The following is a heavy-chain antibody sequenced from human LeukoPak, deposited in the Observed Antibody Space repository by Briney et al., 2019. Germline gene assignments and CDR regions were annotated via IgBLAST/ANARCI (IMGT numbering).Heavy chain of an antibody. CDR3: TRVAGVRGVRYYYYMDV. J-gene: IGHJ6*03. V-gene: IGHV3-49*04. CDR1: GSTFRDYA. D-gene: IGHD3-10*01. CDR2: IRSKAYGGTT. Sequence: PGGSLRLSCTASGSTFRDYAMSWVRQAPGKGLEWVGFIRSKAYGGTTEYAASVKGRFTISRDDSKSIAYLQMNSLKTEDTAVYYCTRVAGVRGVRYYYYMDVWGKGTTVTISS.